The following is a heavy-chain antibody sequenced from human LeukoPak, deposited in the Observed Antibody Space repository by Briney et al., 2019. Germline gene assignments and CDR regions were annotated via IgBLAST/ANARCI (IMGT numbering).Heavy chain of an antibody. J-gene: IGHJ6*03. V-gene: IGHV1-46*01. D-gene: IGHD6-13*01. Sequence: ASVKVSCKASGYTFTSYYMHWVRQAPGQGLEWMGIINPSGGSTSYAQKFQGRVTMTRDTSTSTVYMELSSLRSEDTAVYYCARDGGGAAAAYYYYMDVWGKGTTVTVSS. CDR2: INPSGGST. CDR3: ARDGGGAAAAYYYYMDV. CDR1: GYTFTSYY.